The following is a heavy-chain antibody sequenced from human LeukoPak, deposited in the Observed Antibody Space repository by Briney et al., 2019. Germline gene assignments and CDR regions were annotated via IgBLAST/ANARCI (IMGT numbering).Heavy chain of an antibody. D-gene: IGHD1-26*01. CDR2: IYTGGST. V-gene: IGHV3-53*01. CDR3: ARDGWFSGSSRDAFDI. J-gene: IGHJ3*02. CDR1: GFTVSSHY. Sequence: GGSLRLSCAASGFTVSSHYMSWVRQAPGKGLEWVSVIYTGGSTYYADSVKGRFTISRDNSKNTLYLQMNSLRAEDTAVYYCARDGWFSGSSRDAFDIWGQGTMVTVSS.